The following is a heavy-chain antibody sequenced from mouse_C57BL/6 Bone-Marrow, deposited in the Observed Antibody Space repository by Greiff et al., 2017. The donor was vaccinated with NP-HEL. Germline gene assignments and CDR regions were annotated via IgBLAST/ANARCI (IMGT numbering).Heavy chain of an antibody. J-gene: IGHJ3*01. CDR2: IDPSDSYT. CDR3: ARTPFAY. CDR1: GYTFTSYW. Sequence: VKLQQPGAELVKPGASVKLSCKASGYTFTSYWMQWVKQRPGQGLEWIGEIDPSDSYTNYNQKFKGKATLTVDTSSSTAYMQLSSLTSEDSAVYYCARTPFAYWGQGTLVTVSA. V-gene: IGHV1-50*01.